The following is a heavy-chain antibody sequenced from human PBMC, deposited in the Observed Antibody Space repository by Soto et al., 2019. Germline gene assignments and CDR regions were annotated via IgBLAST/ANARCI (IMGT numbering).Heavy chain of an antibody. CDR2: IYPGDSDT. V-gene: IGHV5-51*01. Sequence: PGESLKISCMGSGYKVSTWHNFTSYWIAWVRQMPGEGLEWMGIIYPGDSDTRYSPSFQGQVTISADKSISTAYLQWSSLKASDTAMYYCARHGGPLLWFGELLPPHGMDVWGQGTTVTVSS. CDR1: GYKVSTWHNFTSYW. CDR3: ARHGGPLLWFGELLPPHGMDV. J-gene: IGHJ6*02. D-gene: IGHD3-10*01.